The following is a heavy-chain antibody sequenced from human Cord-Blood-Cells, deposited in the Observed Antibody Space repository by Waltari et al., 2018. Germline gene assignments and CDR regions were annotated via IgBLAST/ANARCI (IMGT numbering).Heavy chain of an antibody. Sequence: QVQLQQWGAGLLKPSETLSLTCAVYGGSFSGYYWSWIRQPPGKGLEWIWEINHSGSTNYNPSLQCRVTMSVDTSKNQFSLKLSSVTAADTAVYYCARVGAPTLVDYWGQGTLVTVSS. CDR1: GGSFSGYY. V-gene: IGHV4-34*01. J-gene: IGHJ4*02. CDR3: ARVGAPTLVDY. CDR2: INHSGST. D-gene: IGHD1-26*01.